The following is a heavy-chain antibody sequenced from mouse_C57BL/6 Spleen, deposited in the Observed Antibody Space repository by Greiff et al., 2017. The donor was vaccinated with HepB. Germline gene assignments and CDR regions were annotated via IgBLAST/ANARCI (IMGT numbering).Heavy chain of an antibody. CDR1: GYTFTSYW. J-gene: IGHJ2*01. Sequence: QVQLQQPGAELVRPGSSVKLSCKASGYTFTSYWMDWVKQRPGQGLEWIGNIYPSDSETHYNQKFKDKATLTVDKSSSTAYMQLSSLTSEDSAVYYCALGLYYFDYWGQGTTLTVSS. V-gene: IGHV1-61*01. CDR2: IYPSDSET. D-gene: IGHD6-2*01. CDR3: ALGLYYFDY.